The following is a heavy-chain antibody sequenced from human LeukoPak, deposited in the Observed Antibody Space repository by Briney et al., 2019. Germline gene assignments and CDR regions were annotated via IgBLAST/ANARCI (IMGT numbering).Heavy chain of an antibody. Sequence: PSETLSLTCAVYGGSFSGYYWSWIRQPPGKGLEWIGEINHSGSTNYNPSLKSRVTISVDTSKNQFSLKLSSVTAADTAVYHCANSIAARRKYFDLWGRGTLVTVSS. D-gene: IGHD6-6*01. CDR2: INHSGST. CDR1: GGSFSGYY. CDR3: ANSIAARRKYFDL. V-gene: IGHV4-34*01. J-gene: IGHJ2*01.